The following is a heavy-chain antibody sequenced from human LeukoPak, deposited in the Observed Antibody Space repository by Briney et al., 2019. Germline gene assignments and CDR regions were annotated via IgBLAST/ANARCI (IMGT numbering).Heavy chain of an antibody. J-gene: IGHJ4*02. D-gene: IGHD6-19*01. Sequence: SQTLSLTCAISGDSVSSNSAAWTWIRQSPSRGLEWLGRTYYRSKWYNDYAVSVKSRITINPDTSKNQFSLQLNSVTPEDTAVYYCARDMGYSSGWYPTYFDYWGQGTLVTVSS. CDR1: GDSVSSNSAA. CDR2: TYYRSKWYN. V-gene: IGHV6-1*01. CDR3: ARDMGYSSGWYPTYFDY.